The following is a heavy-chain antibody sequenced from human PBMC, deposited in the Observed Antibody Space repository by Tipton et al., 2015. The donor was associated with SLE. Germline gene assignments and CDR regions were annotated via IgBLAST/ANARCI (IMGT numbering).Heavy chain of an antibody. V-gene: IGHV3-23*01. Sequence: SLRLSCAASGFTFTSYAMSWVRQAPGKGLEWVSTISGSGDSTNDADSVKGRFTISRDSSNNTMYLQMDSLRAEDTAVYYCARDWETGFDIWGQGTMVTVSS. CDR2: ISGSGDST. D-gene: IGHD1-1*01. CDR3: ARDWETGFDI. CDR1: GFTFTSYA. J-gene: IGHJ3*02.